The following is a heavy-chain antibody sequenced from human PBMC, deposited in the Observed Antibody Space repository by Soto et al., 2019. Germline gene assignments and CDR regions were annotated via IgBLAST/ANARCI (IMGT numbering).Heavy chain of an antibody. J-gene: IGHJ6*02. V-gene: IGHV3-74*01. CDR3: ASSTVTTGYYYYYGMDV. D-gene: IGHD4-4*01. Sequence: GGSLRLSCAASGFTFSSYGMHWVRQAPGKGLVWVSRINSDGRSTSYADSVKGRFTISRDNAKNTLYLQMNSLRAEDTAVYYCASSTVTTGYYYYYGMDVWGQGTTVTVSS. CDR2: INSDGRST. CDR1: GFTFSSYG.